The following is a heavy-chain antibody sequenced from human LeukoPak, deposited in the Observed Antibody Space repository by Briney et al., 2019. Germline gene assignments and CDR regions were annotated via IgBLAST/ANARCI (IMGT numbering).Heavy chain of an antibody. D-gene: IGHD6-13*01. CDR3: ASQGAGSSWFNGGYYYGMDV. J-gene: IGHJ6*02. CDR1: GGSISSYY. V-gene: IGHV4-59*01. Sequence: SETLSLTCTVSGGSISSYYWSWIRQPPGKGLEWIGYIYYSGSTNYNPSLKSRVTISVDTSKNQFSLKLSSVTAADTAVYYCASQGAGSSWFNGGYYYGMDVWGQGTTVTVSS. CDR2: IYYSGST.